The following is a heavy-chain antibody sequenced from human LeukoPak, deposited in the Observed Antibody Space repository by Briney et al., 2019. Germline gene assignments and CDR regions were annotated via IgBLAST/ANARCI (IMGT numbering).Heavy chain of an antibody. D-gene: IGHD6-13*01. Sequence: GGSLRLSCEASGFTFSDDCMTWIRQAPGKGLEWVSYIAESGSGKYYANPVKGRFTISRENAKQSLYLQMISLRGEATAVYYCAGLAAATSNYYGRDVWGQGTTGTVSS. V-gene: IGHV3-11*01. CDR2: IAESGSGK. CDR1: GFTFSDDC. J-gene: IGHJ6*02. CDR3: AGLAAATSNYYGRDV.